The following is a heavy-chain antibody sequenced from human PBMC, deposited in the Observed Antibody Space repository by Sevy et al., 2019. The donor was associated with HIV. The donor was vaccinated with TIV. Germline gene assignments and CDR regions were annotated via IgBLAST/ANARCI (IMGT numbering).Heavy chain of an antibody. Sequence: SETLSLSCSVSGGSVSSGTYYWSWIRQPPGKGLEWIGHIYKTGSTNYKLSLQSRVTIYVDTSTNQFSLRLMSVTAADTAVYYCARVPRGQLWYSGSLGGYYYHMDVWGKGTTVTVSS. J-gene: IGHJ6*03. CDR2: IYKTGST. CDR3: ARVPRGQLWYSGSLGGYYYHMDV. V-gene: IGHV4-61*01. CDR1: GGSVSSGTYY. D-gene: IGHD3-16*01.